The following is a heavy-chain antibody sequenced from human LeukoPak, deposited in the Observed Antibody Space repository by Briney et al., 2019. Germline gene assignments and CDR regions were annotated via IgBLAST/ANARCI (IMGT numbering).Heavy chain of an antibody. CDR3: AKGWKGQECDGNCLIN. CDR1: GFTFSSYA. CDR2: VSDSGGST. Sequence: GGSLRLSCAASGFTFSSYAMTWVRQAPGKGLEWVSSVSDSGGSTYYADSVKGRLTISRDNSKSTLYLQMNSLRAEDTALYYCAKGWKGQECDGNCLINWGQGALVTVSS. V-gene: IGHV3-23*01. D-gene: IGHD2-21*02. J-gene: IGHJ4*02.